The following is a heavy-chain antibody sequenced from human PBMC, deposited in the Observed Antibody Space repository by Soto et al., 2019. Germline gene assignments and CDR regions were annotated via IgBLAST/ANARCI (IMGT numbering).Heavy chain of an antibody. J-gene: IGHJ4*02. CDR2: IIPIFGTA. CDR1: GGTFSSYA. V-gene: IGHV1-69*13. CDR3: ARDGNKAVAGLFAY. Sequence: ASVKVSCKASGGTFSSYAISWVRQAPGQGLEWMGGIIPIFGTANYAQKFQGRVTITADESTSTAYMELSSLRSEDTAVYYCARDGNKAVAGLFAYWGQGTLVTVSS. D-gene: IGHD6-19*01.